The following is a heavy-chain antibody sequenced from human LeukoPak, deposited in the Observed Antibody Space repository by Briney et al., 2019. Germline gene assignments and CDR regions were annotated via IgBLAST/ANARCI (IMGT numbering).Heavy chain of an antibody. Sequence: GASVTVSCKASGYTFTGYGISWVRQAPGQGLEWMGWISAYNGNTNYAQKLQGRVTMTTDTSTSTAYMELRSLRSDDTAVYYCARESRYCSSTSCSLFDYWGQGTLATVSS. J-gene: IGHJ4*02. D-gene: IGHD2-2*01. CDR1: GYTFTGYG. CDR2: ISAYNGNT. CDR3: ARESRYCSSTSCSLFDY. V-gene: IGHV1-18*01.